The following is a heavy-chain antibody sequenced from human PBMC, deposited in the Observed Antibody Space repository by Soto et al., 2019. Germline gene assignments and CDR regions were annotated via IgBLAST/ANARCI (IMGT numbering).Heavy chain of an antibody. V-gene: IGHV4-34*01. D-gene: IGHD3-9*01. CDR2: INHSGST. J-gene: IGHJ5*02. CDR1: GGSFSGYY. Sequence: SETLSLTCAVYGGSFSGYYWSWIRQPPGKGLEWIGEINHSGSTNYNPSLKSRVTISVDTSKNQFSLKLSSVTAADTAVYYCARGRRDYDILTGYYNRSNWWFDPWGQGTLVTVSS. CDR3: ARGRRDYDILTGYYNRSNWWFDP.